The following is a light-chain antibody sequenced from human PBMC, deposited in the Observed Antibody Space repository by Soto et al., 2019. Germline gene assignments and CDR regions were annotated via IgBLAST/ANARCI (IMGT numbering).Light chain of an antibody. Sequence: QSVLTQPPSTSGAPGQRITISCSGSFSNIGSNTVHWYQQLPGAAPKLIIFSNNQRPSGVPDRFSGSKSGTSASLAISGLQSEDEATYYCATWDDGLSGWLFGGGTKLTVL. CDR2: SNN. CDR1: FSNIGSNT. CDR3: ATWDDGLSGWL. J-gene: IGLJ3*02. V-gene: IGLV1-44*01.